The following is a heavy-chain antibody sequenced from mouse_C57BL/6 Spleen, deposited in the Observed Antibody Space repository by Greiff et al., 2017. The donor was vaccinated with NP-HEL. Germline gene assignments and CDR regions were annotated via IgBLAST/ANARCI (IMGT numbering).Heavy chain of an antibody. CDR2: ISDGGSYT. CDR1: GFTFSSYA. J-gene: IGHJ2*01. Sequence: DVQLVESGGGLVKPGGSLKLSCAASGFTFSSYAMSWVRQTPEKRLEWVATISDGGSYTYYPDNVKGRFTISRDNAKNNLYLQMSHLKSEDTAMYYCARGSYYFDDWGQGTTLTVSS. D-gene: IGHD1-1*01. CDR3: ARGSYYFDD. V-gene: IGHV5-4*01.